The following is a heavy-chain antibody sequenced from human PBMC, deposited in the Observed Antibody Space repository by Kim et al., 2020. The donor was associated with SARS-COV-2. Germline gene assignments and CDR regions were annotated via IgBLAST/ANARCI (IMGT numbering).Heavy chain of an antibody. Sequence: GGSLRLSCAASGFTFGDYDMSWIRQAPGKGLEWVSYISSGGSTIYYADSVKGRFTISRDHAKNSLYLQMNSLRAEDTAVYYCARGRVLSWENAFDIWGQGTMVTVSS. CDR3: ARGRVLSWENAFDI. CDR1: GFTFGDYD. J-gene: IGHJ3*02. CDR2: ISSGGSTI. D-gene: IGHD2-15*01. V-gene: IGHV3-11*01.